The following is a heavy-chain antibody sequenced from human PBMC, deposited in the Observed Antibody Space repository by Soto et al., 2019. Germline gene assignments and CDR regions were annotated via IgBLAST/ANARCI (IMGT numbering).Heavy chain of an antibody. Sequence: SVSNAWMNWVRQAPGKGLEWVGRIKSKTAGGTTDYAAPVKGRFTISRDDSKNTLYLQMNSLKTEDTAVYYCTTGRVRVLLGGWGQGTLVTVS. CDR3: TTGRVRVLLGG. J-gene: IGHJ4*02. D-gene: IGHD1-1*01. V-gene: IGHV3-15*07. CDR2: IKSKTAGGTT. CDR1: SVSNAW.